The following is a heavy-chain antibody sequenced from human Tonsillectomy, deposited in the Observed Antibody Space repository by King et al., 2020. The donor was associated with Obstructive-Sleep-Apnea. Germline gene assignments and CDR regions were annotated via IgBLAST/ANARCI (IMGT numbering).Heavy chain of an antibody. V-gene: IGHV3-23*04. J-gene: IGHJ4*02. CDR2: IRGSGGST. CDR3: AKNWYYYDDNGYKGLDY. CDR1: GFTFSNYA. D-gene: IGHD3-22*01. Sequence: EVQLVESGGGLVQPGGSLRLSCAASGFTFSNYAMSWVRQAPGKGLEWFAAIRGSGGSTFYTDSVKGRFAISRDNSKNTLYLQMNSLRAEDTAVYSCAKNWYYYDDNGYKGLDYWGQGTLVTVSS.